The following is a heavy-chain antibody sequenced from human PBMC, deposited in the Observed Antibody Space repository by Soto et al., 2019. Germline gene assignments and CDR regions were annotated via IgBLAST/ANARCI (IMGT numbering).Heavy chain of an antibody. CDR1: GGTFSSYT. Sequence: ASVKVSCKASGGTFSSYTISWVRQAPGQGLEWMGRIIPILGIANYAQKFQGRVTITADKSTSTAYMELSSLRSEDTAVYYCASLVVPAARGYWFDPWGQGTLVTVSS. J-gene: IGHJ5*02. CDR2: IIPILGIA. CDR3: ASLVVPAARGYWFDP. V-gene: IGHV1-69*02. D-gene: IGHD2-2*01.